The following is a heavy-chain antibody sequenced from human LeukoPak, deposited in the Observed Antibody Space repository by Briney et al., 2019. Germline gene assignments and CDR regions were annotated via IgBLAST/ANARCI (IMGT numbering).Heavy chain of an antibody. CDR2: INHSGST. V-gene: IGHV4-34*01. CDR3: ARRTGGDYGRIVFDY. Sequence: SEMLSLTCAVYSGSFSGYYWSLIRQPPGKGLEWIGEINHSGSTNYNPSLKSRVTISVDTSKNQFSLKLSPVTAADTAVYYCARRTGGDYGRIVFDYWGQGTLVTVSS. J-gene: IGHJ4*02. D-gene: IGHD4-17*01. CDR1: SGSFSGYY.